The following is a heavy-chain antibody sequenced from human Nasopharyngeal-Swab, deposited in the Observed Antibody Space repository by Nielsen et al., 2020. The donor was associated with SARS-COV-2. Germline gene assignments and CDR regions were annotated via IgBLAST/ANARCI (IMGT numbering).Heavy chain of an antibody. Sequence: WIRQPPGKGLEWIGYIYYSGSTNYNPSLKSRVTISVDTSKNQFSLRLSSATAADTAVYYCARGRRVVRGVIITNYYYYYYMDVWGKGTTVTVSS. CDR2: IYYSGST. J-gene: IGHJ6*03. V-gene: IGHV4-59*01. D-gene: IGHD3-10*01. CDR3: ARGRRVVRGVIITNYYYYYYMDV.